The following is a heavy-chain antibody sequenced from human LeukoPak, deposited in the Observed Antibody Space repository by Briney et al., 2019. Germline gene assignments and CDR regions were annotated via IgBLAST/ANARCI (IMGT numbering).Heavy chain of an antibody. CDR3: VRDTAGELNRFDF. J-gene: IGHJ4*02. CDR2: ISWRSEII. Sequence: HPGRSLRLSCAASGFTFHDYAIHWVRQVPGRGLEWVSGISWRSEIIAYAHSVRGRFIIARDNVKNSLYLQISSIRNEETAFYYCVRDTAGELNRFDFWGQGTLVTVSS. CDR1: GFTFHDYA. V-gene: IGHV3-9*01. D-gene: IGHD1-7*01.